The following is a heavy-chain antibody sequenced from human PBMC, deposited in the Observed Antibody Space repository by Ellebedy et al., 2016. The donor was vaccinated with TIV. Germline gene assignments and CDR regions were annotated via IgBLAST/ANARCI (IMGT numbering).Heavy chain of an antibody. CDR1: GFNFRSYW. J-gene: IGHJ5*02. CDR2: IRQEGDEI. Sequence: PGGSLRLSCAASGFNFRSYWMTWVRQAPGKGLEWVAKIRQEGDEIYYVESVKGRFTISRDNAKNSLFLQMNSLRVEDTAVYYCARPANYGDYTVQVNPWFDPWGQGTLVTVSS. CDR3: ARPANYGDYTVQVNPWFDP. V-gene: IGHV3-7*01. D-gene: IGHD4-17*01.